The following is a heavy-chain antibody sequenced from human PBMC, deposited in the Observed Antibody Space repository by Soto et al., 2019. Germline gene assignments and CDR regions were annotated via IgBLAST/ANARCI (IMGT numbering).Heavy chain of an antibody. Sequence: TSETLSLTCAVSGGSISSGGYSWSWIRQPPGKGLEWIGYIYHSGSTYYNPSLKSRVTISVDRSKNQFSLKLSSVTAADTAVYYCARANPVYVVVWGQGTLVTVSS. CDR2: IYHSGST. J-gene: IGHJ4*02. V-gene: IGHV4-30-2*01. CDR3: ARANPVYVVV. CDR1: GGSISSGGYS. D-gene: IGHD2-15*01.